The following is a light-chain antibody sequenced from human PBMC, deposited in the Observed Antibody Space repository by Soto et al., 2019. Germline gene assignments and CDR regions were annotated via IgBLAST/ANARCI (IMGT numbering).Light chain of an antibody. CDR1: QSVGNN. CDR2: AAS. Sequence: IVMTQSPATLSLSPVERATLSCRASQSVGNNLAWCQQKPGQAPRLLIYAASTRATGVPARFSGSGSGTEFTLTISSLQSEDFAVYYCQHYNNWPLTFGGGTKVDIK. V-gene: IGKV3-15*01. J-gene: IGKJ4*01. CDR3: QHYNNWPLT.